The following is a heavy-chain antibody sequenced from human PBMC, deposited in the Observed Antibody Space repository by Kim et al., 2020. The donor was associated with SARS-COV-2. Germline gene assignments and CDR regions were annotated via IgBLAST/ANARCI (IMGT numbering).Heavy chain of an antibody. CDR1: GFTFTRYA. Sequence: GSLRLSCAASGFTFTRYAMTWVRQAPGKGLEWVSSITGDGSGTYYAVSVQGRFTVSRDNSKYTLSLQMNSLRVEDTALYYCAKGKSTGAVDWFDPWGQGTLVTVSS. CDR3: AKGKSTGAVDWFDP. V-gene: IGHV3-23*01. J-gene: IGHJ5*02. D-gene: IGHD5-12*01. CDR2: ITGDGSGT.